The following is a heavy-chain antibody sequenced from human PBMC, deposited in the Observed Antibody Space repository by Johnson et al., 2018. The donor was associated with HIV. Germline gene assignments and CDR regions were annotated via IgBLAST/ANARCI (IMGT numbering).Heavy chain of an antibody. CDR2: ISYYGTNK. CDR3: APWTAI. Sequence: QVQLVESGGGVVQPGRSLRLSCAASGFTFSSYAMHWVRQAPGKGLEWVAVISYYGTNKYYADSVKGRFTISRDNSKNTLYLQMNSLRAEDTAVYYCAPWTAIWGQGTMVTVSS. V-gene: IGHV3-30-3*01. J-gene: IGHJ3*02. D-gene: IGHD3/OR15-3a*01. CDR1: GFTFSSYA.